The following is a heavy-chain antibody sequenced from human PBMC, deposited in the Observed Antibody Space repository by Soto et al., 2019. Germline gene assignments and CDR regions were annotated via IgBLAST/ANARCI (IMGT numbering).Heavy chain of an antibody. CDR3: ARRHREVPALIGDYFDY. D-gene: IGHD2-2*01. Sequence: QVQLVESGGGVVQPGKSLTLSCAASGFTFSSFAMHWVRQPPGKGLEWVAVVSFDGNRQYFSDSAKGRFTISRDNSKNTVSLHMNSLRDDDSALYYCARRHREVPALIGDYFDYWGQGTLVTVSS. J-gene: IGHJ4*02. CDR2: VSFDGNRQ. CDR1: GFTFSSFA. V-gene: IGHV3-30*04.